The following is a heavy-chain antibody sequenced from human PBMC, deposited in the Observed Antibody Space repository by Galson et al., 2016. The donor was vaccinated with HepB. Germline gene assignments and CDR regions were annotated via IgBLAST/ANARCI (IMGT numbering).Heavy chain of an antibody. CDR2: LYYSGST. CDR1: GASVSTDTYS. J-gene: IGHJ4*02. D-gene: IGHD3/OR15-3a*01. V-gene: IGHV4-39*01. CDR3: AIRTYNYDVY. Sequence: SETLSLTCSVSGASVSTDTYSWTWIRQPPGKGLECIASLYYSGSTYYNPSLKSRVTVSVDTTKNQLSLRLRSVTAADTAVYYCAIRTYNYDVYWGQGTLVTVSS.